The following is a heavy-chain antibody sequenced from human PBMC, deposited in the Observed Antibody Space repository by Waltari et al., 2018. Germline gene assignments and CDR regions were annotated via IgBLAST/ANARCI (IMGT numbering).Heavy chain of an antibody. Sequence: EVQLVESGGGLVQPGGSLRLSCAASGFTFSSYWMSWVRQAPGKGLEWVANIKQDGSEKYYVDSVKGRFTISRDNAKNSLYLQMNSLRAEDTAVYYCARVRWNDYYYDSSGYYPYWGQGTLVTVSS. D-gene: IGHD3-22*01. CDR1: GFTFSSYW. V-gene: IGHV3-7*03. J-gene: IGHJ4*02. CDR2: IKQDGSEK. CDR3: ARVRWNDYYYDSSGYYPY.